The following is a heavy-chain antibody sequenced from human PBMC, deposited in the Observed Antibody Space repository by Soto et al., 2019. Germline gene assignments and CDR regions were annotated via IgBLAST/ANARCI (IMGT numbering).Heavy chain of an antibody. CDR2: IDPSDSYT. V-gene: IGHV5-10-1*01. CDR1: GYSFTSFW. D-gene: IGHD5-12*01. Sequence: GESLKISCKGSGYSFTSFWISWVRQMPGKGLEWMGRIDPSDSYTSYSPSFQGHVAISADRSISTAYLQWSSLKASDTAMYYCARLERYTGYELHFDYWGQGTQVTVSS. J-gene: IGHJ4*02. CDR3: ARLERYTGYELHFDY.